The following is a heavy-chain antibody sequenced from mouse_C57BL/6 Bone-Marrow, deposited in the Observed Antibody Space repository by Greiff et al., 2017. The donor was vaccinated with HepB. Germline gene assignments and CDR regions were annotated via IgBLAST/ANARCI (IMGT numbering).Heavy chain of an antibody. CDR3: VRGRVYYGYYFDY. V-gene: IGHV10-1*01. CDR2: IRSKSNNYAT. J-gene: IGHJ2*01. D-gene: IGHD1-1*01. Sequence: EVQLVESGGGLVQPKGSLKLSCAASGFSFNTYAMNWVRQAPGKGLEWVARIRSKSNNYATYYADSVKDRFTISRDDSESMLYLQMNNLKTEDTAMYYCVRGRVYYGYYFDYWGQGTTLTGSS. CDR1: GFSFNTYA.